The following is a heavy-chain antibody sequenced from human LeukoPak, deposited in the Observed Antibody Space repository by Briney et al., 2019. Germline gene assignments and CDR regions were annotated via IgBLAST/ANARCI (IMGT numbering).Heavy chain of an antibody. CDR3: ARAGEMIVVVVAATKGPYFDY. D-gene: IGHD2-15*01. J-gene: IGHJ4*02. V-gene: IGHV3-74*01. CDR2: IKTDGSNT. Sequence: GGSLRLSCAASGFTFSSYWMHWVRQAPGKGLVWVSRIKTDGSNTNYADSVKGRFTISRDNAKNSLYLQMNSLRAEDTAVYYCARAGEMIVVVVAATKGPYFDYWGQGTLVTVSS. CDR1: GFTFSSYW.